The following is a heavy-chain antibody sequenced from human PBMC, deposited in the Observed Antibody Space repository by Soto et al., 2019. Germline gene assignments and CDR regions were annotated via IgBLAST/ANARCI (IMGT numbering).Heavy chain of an antibody. CDR3: ARGQLVNPGYYYGMDI. Sequence: QVQLVESGGGVDQLGRSLRLSCAASGFPFRDYAFHWVRQPPGKGLEWVAVLSYDGSEKYYGDSVKGRFTISRDNAKNMLYLQLSSLRAEDTAVYYCARGQLVNPGYYYGMDIWGQGTTVTVSS. D-gene: IGHD3-22*01. CDR1: GFPFRDYA. CDR2: LSYDGSEK. V-gene: IGHV3-33*01. J-gene: IGHJ6*02.